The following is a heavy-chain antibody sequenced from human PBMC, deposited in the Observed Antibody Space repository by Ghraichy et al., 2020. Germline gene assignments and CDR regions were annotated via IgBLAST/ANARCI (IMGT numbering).Heavy chain of an antibody. J-gene: IGHJ3*02. D-gene: IGHD3-16*01. CDR1: GFTFDDYA. Sequence: GGSLRLSCAASGFTFDDYAMHWVRQAPGKGLEWVSLISGDGGSTYYADSVKGRFTISRDNSKNSLYLQMNSLRTEDTALYYCAKDLTWGSPGDAFDIWGQGTMVTVSS. V-gene: IGHV3-43*02. CDR2: ISGDGGST. CDR3: AKDLTWGSPGDAFDI.